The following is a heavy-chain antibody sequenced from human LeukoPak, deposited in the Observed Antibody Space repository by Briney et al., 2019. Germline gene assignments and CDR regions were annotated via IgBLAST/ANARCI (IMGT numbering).Heavy chain of an antibody. Sequence: SQTLSLTCTVSGGSIRSGDFYWSWIRQHPGKGLEWIGYIYYSGTTYYSPSLKSRVTISLDTSKNQFSLKLSSVTAADTAVYYCARAFGSGWSQREWGRGTLVTVSS. D-gene: IGHD6-19*01. CDR1: GGSIRSGDFY. V-gene: IGHV4-31*03. CDR3: ARAFGSGWSQRE. J-gene: IGHJ4*02. CDR2: IYYSGTT.